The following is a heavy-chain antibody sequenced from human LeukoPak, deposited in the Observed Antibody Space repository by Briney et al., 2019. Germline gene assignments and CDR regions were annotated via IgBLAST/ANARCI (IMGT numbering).Heavy chain of an antibody. D-gene: IGHD3-22*01. Sequence: GGSLRLSCAASGFTFSSYWMSWVRQAPGKGLEWVSAISGSGGSTYYADSVKGRFTISRDNSKNTLYLQMNSLRAEDTAVYYCAKRKYYYDSSGYYYYFDYWGQGTLVTVSS. CDR2: ISGSGGST. CDR3: AKRKYYYDSSGYYYYFDY. CDR1: GFTFSSYW. J-gene: IGHJ4*02. V-gene: IGHV3-23*01.